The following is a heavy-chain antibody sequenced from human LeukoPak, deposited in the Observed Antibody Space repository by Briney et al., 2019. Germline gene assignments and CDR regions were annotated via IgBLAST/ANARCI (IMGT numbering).Heavy chain of an antibody. Sequence: SETLSLTCTVSGGSISSYYWSWIRQPPGKGLEWIGYVYYSGSTNYNPSLKSRVTISVDTSKNQFSLKLSSVTAADTAVYYCARARQPYYYYGMDVWGQGTTVTVSS. CDR1: GGSISSYY. CDR2: VYYSGST. V-gene: IGHV4-59*01. CDR3: ARARQPYYYYGMDV. J-gene: IGHJ6*02. D-gene: IGHD5-18*01.